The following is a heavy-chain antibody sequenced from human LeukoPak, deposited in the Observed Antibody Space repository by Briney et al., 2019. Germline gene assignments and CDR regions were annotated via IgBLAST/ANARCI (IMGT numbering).Heavy chain of an antibody. D-gene: IGHD3/OR15-3a*01. CDR3: ARERMDSNTFMYGMDV. CDR1: GFTVSSNY. J-gene: IGHJ6*02. V-gene: IGHV3-48*04. Sequence: PGGSLRLSCAASGFTVSSNYMNWVRQAPGKGLEWVSYISSSSSAIYYADSVKGRFTISRDNAKNSLYLQMNSLRAEDTAVYYCARERMDSNTFMYGMDVWGQGTTVTVSS. CDR2: ISSSSSAI.